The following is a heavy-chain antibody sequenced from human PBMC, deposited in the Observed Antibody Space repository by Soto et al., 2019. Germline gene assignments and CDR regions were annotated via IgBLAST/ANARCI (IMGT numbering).Heavy chain of an antibody. J-gene: IGHJ6*03. CDR1: GFSFSGST. Sequence: EVQLVESGGDLVQPGGSLKLSCAASGFSFSGSTIHWVRQASGKGLEWLGRIRGKINNYAAAYGASVKGRITMSRDDSHDTAYLQINSLKTEDTAVYYCTRSEGHFGVPPKGGVYYTYYMDVWGKGTTVTVSS. V-gene: IGHV3-73*01. CDR2: IRGKINNYAA. CDR3: TRSEGHFGVPPKGGVYYTYYMDV. D-gene: IGHD3-3*01.